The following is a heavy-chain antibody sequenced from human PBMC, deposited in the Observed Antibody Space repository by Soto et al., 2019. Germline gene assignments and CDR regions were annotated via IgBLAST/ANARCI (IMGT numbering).Heavy chain of an antibody. CDR1: GFTFSSYT. Sequence: EVQLVESGGGLVQPGGSLRLSCAASGFTFSSYTMNWVRQAPGKGLEWISNITHSSSAIYYADSVRGRFTVSRDNAKNSLYLQLNSLRAEDTAVYYCAASILVSRQYFDLWGRGTLVTVSS. CDR2: ITHSSSAI. CDR3: AASILVSRQYFDL. V-gene: IGHV3-48*01. J-gene: IGHJ2*01. D-gene: IGHD3-9*01.